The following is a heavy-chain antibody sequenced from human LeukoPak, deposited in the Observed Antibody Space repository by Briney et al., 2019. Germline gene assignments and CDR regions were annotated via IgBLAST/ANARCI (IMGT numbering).Heavy chain of an antibody. CDR1: GFMFSDYG. CDR2: IWYDGSNI. J-gene: IGHJ4*02. CDR3: ARDMWGTFDY. Sequence: GGSLRLSCAAAGFMFSDYGIGWVRQAPGKGLEWVAAIWYDGSNIFDADSVKGRFTISRDNAKNALYLQISSLGAEDTAVYYCARDMWGTFDYWGQGTLVTVSS. D-gene: IGHD7-27*01. V-gene: IGHV3-33*01.